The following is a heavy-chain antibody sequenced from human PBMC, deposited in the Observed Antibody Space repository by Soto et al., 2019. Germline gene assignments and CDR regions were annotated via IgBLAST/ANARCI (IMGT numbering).Heavy chain of an antibody. V-gene: IGHV1-46*01. Sequence: ASVKVSCKASGYTFTSYYMHWVRQAPGQGLEWMGIINPSGGSTSYAQKFQGRVTMARDTSTSTVYMELSSLRSEDTAVYYCARGCGGDCYSPEAFDIWVQGTMVTVSS. J-gene: IGHJ3*02. CDR3: ARGCGGDCYSPEAFDI. D-gene: IGHD2-21*02. CDR2: INPSGGST. CDR1: GYTFTSYY.